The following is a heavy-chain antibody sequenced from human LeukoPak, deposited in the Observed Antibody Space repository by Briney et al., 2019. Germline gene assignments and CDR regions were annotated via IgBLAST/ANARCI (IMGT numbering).Heavy chain of an antibody. CDR2: INPNSGGT. V-gene: IGHV1-2*02. J-gene: IGHJ4*02. CDR3: ARDPPGYVKTLDY. D-gene: IGHD5-12*01. Sequence: ASVKVSCKASGYTFTGYYMHWVRQAPGQGLEWMGWINPNSGGTNYAQKFQGRATMTRDTSISTAYMELSRLRSDDTAVYYCARDPPGYVKTLDYWGQGTLVTVSS. CDR1: GYTFTGYY.